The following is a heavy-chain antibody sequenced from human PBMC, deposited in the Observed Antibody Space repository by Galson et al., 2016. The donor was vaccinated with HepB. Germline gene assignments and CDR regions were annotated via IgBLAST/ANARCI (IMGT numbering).Heavy chain of an antibody. Sequence: SETLSLTCSVSGVSISSTRYYWGWIRQTPGKGLEWLGSIFYSGKTYYNPSLKSRITISVDTSRNQFSLKLSSVTAADTAIYYCAKANRVLADYWGQGTLVTVSS. CDR3: AKANRVLADY. CDR2: IFYSGKT. CDR1: GVSISSTRYY. V-gene: IGHV4-39*01. D-gene: IGHD1-14*01. J-gene: IGHJ4*02.